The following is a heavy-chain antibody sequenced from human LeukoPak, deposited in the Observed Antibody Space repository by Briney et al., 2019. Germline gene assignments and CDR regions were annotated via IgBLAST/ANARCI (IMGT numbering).Heavy chain of an antibody. D-gene: IGHD5-12*01. Sequence: ASVKVSCKASGYTFTGYYMHWVRQAPGQGLEWMGWINPNSGGTNYAQKFPGRVTMTRDTSISTAYMELSRLRSDDTAVYYCARVPVATIGWPVDYWGQGTLVTVSS. J-gene: IGHJ4*02. CDR1: GYTFTGYY. V-gene: IGHV1-2*02. CDR2: INPNSGGT. CDR3: ARVPVATIGWPVDY.